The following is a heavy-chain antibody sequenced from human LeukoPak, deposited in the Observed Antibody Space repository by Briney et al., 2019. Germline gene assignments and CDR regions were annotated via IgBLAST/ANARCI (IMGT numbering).Heavy chain of an antibody. CDR1: GFTFSSYG. J-gene: IGHJ6*03. CDR3: AKRRGLELLYYYYMDV. CDR2: VSGSGGST. D-gene: IGHD1-7*01. V-gene: IGHV3-23*01. Sequence: PGGSLRLSCAASGFTFSSYGMTWVRQAPGKGMEWVSAVSGSGGSTYYADSVKGRFTISRENSKNNLCLQMDSLRAEDTALYYCAKRRGLELLYYYYMDVWGKGTTVTVSS.